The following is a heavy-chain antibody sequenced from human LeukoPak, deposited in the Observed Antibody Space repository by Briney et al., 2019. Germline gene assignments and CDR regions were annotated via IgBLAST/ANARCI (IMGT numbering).Heavy chain of an antibody. V-gene: IGHV4-59*08. CDR1: GGSISGYY. Sequence: SETLSLTCTVSGGSISGYYWTWIRQPPGKGLEWIGYISYSGSTSSHPSLKSRVIISLDMSESQFSLKLTSVTAADTAVYYCVRGYSGYPYYLDYWGQGTLVTVSS. J-gene: IGHJ4*02. CDR3: VRGYSGYPYYLDY. D-gene: IGHD5-12*01. CDR2: ISYSGST.